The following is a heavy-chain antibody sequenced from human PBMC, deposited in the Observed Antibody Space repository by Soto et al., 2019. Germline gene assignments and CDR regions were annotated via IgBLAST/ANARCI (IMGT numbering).Heavy chain of an antibody. V-gene: IGHV3-23*01. CDR3: AKVLSAAGTFEY. J-gene: IGHJ4*02. CDR2: IGGSGAYT. Sequence: GRSLRLSCAASGFTFSSYAMSWVRQTPGKGLEWVTGIGGSGAYTSYADSVKGRFTISRDNSNNTLYLQMNSLRADDTAVYYWAKVLSAAGTFEYWDQGSLGTVCS. CDR1: GFTFSSYA. D-gene: IGHD6-13*01.